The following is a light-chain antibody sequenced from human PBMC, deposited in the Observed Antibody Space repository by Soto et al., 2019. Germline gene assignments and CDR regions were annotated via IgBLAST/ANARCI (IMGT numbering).Light chain of an antibody. CDR3: SSYTRSSFYV. J-gene: IGLJ1*01. Sequence: QSALTQPASVSGSPGQSITISCTGTSSDVGGYNYVSWYQQHPGKAPKLMIYDVSNRPSGVSNRFSGSKSGNTASLTISALQAEDEADYYCSSYTRSSFYVFGTGTKVTVL. V-gene: IGLV2-14*01. CDR1: SSDVGGYNY. CDR2: DVS.